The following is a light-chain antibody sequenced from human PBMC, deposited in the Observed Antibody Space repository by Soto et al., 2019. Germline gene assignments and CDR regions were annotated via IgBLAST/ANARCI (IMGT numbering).Light chain of an antibody. J-gene: IGKJ5*01. CDR3: QQYDDSIT. CDR1: HSVNSRY. Sequence: EIMLTQSPDTLSLSPGEGATLSCRASHSVNSRYLAWYQQKPGQAPRLLIYGASSRATGIPDRFSGSGSGTDFTLTITRLEPEDFAVFYCQQYDDSITFGQGTRLEIE. V-gene: IGKV3-20*01. CDR2: GAS.